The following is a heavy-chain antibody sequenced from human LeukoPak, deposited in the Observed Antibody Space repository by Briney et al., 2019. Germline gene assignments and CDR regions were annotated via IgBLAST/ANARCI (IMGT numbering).Heavy chain of an antibody. CDR3: AKHATGAAQYMDV. J-gene: IGHJ6*03. CDR1: GYSFTNYW. CDR2: IYPDDSDT. Sequence: GGSLKISCKGSGYSFTNYWIGWVRQMPGKGLEWMGIIYPDDSDTRYSPSFQGQVTISADKSISTAYLQWSSLKASDTAIYYCAKHATGAAQYMDVWGKGTTVIVSS. D-gene: IGHD2-15*01. V-gene: IGHV5-51*01.